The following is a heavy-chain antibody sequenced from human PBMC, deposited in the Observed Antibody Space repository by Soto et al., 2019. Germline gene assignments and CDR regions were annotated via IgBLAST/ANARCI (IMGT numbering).Heavy chain of an antibody. D-gene: IGHD6-6*01. CDR3: ARVGGVAARTFDY. Sequence: SETLSLTCTVSGGSINDFYWSWIRQPPGKGLEWIGYIYYSGSTDYNPSLKGRVTISVDTSKNQFSLKLRSVTAADTAVYYCARVGGVAARTFDYWGQGTMVTVYS. J-gene: IGHJ4*02. CDR2: IYYSGST. V-gene: IGHV4-59*01. CDR1: GGSINDFY.